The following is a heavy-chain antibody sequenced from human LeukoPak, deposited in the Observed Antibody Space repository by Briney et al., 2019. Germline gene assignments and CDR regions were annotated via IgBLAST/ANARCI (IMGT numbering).Heavy chain of an antibody. V-gene: IGHV4-61*02. D-gene: IGHD6-13*01. CDR1: GGSISSGSYY. CDR2: IYTSGST. Sequence: SQTLSLTCTVSGGSISSGSYYWSWIRQPAGKGLEWIGRIYTSGSTNYNPSLKSRVTISVDTSKNQFSLKLSSVTAADTAVYYCARTVAIAAAGFDYWGQGTLVTVSS. CDR3: ARTVAIAAAGFDY. J-gene: IGHJ4*02.